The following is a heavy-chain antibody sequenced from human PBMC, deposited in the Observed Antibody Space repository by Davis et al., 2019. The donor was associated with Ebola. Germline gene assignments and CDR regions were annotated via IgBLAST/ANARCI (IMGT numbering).Heavy chain of an antibody. D-gene: IGHD5-18*01. CDR2: INPNSGGT. CDR1: GYTFTGYY. J-gene: IGHJ6*02. Sequence: ASVKVSCKASGYTFTGYYMHWVRQAPGQGLEWMGWINPNSGGTNYAQKFQGWVTMTRDTFISTAYMELSRLRPDDTAVYYCVRGGYSYGYYYYGMDVWGQGTTVTVSS. V-gene: IGHV1-2*04. CDR3: VRGGYSYGYYYYGMDV.